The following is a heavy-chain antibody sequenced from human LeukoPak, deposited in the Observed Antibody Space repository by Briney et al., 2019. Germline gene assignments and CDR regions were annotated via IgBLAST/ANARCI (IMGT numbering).Heavy chain of an antibody. CDR3: ARRNYYDVWFDP. Sequence: GESLKISYKGSGYSFTSYWIGWVRQMPGKGLEWMGIIYPGGSETQYMPSFEGQVTISVDESTSTVYLQWSTLKASDTAMYYYARRNYYDVWFDPWGQGTLVTVSS. CDR1: GYSFTSYW. V-gene: IGHV5-51*01. J-gene: IGHJ5*02. CDR2: IYPGGSET. D-gene: IGHD3-16*01.